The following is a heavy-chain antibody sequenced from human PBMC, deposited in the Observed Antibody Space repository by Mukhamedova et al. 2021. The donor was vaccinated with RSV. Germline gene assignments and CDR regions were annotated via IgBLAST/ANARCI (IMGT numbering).Heavy chain of an antibody. CDR3: ARGSIAAAGASY. Sequence: AQKFQGRVTMTRNTSISTAYMELSSLRSEDTAVYYCARGSIAAAGASYWGQGTLVTVSS. J-gene: IGHJ4*02. V-gene: IGHV1-8*01. D-gene: IGHD6-13*01.